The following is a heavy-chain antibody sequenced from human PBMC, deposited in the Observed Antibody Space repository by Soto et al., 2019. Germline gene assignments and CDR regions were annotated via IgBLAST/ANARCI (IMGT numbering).Heavy chain of an antibody. CDR1: GGSISSSNW. CDR3: ARDQGSCSGGSCYSIPRYYYGMDV. CDR2: IYHSGST. J-gene: IGHJ6*02. V-gene: IGHV4-4*02. Sequence: QVQLQESGPGLVKPSGTLSLTCAVSGGSISSSNWWSWVRQPPGKGLEWIGEIYHSGSTNYNPSLKIRVTISVDKSKNQFSLKMSSVTAADRAVYYCARDQGSCSGGSCYSIPRYYYGMDVWGQGTTVTVSS. D-gene: IGHD2-15*01.